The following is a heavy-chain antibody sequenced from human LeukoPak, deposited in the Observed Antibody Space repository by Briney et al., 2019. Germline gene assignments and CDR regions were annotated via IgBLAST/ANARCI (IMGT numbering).Heavy chain of an antibody. V-gene: IGHV4-30-4*01. CDR2: VYYSGST. CDR1: GGSISSGDYY. J-gene: IGHJ3*02. CDR3: ARVVEGVYSSSWFPGPGAFDI. Sequence: PSQTLSLTCTVSGGSISSGDYYWSWIRQPPGKGLEWIGYVYYSGSTYYNPSLKSRVTIPVDTSKNHYSLKLSSVTAADTAVYYCARVVEGVYSSSWFPGPGAFDIWGQGTMVTVSS. D-gene: IGHD6-13*01.